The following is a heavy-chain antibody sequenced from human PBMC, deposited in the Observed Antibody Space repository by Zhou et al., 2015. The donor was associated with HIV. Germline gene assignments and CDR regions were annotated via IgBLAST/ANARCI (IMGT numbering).Heavy chain of an antibody. CDR3: ASYYYDSGGPWDPHYFDY. CDR1: GGTFSSYA. CDR2: IIPIFVTA. J-gene: IGHJ4*02. V-gene: IGHV1-69*01. Sequence: QVQLVQSGAEVKKPGSSVKVSCKASGGTFSSYAISWVRQAPGQGLEWVGGIIPIFVTANYAQKFQVRVTITADESTSTAYMELSSLRSEDTAVYYCASYYYDSGGPWDPHYFDYVGPGNPGHRLL. D-gene: IGHD3-22*01.